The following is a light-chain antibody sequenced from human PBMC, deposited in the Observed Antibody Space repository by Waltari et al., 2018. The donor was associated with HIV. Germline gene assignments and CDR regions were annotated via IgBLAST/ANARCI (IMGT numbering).Light chain of an antibody. Sequence: SSELTQDPAVSVALGQTVRITCQGDSLRSYYASWYQQKPGQAPVLVIYGKNNRPSGIPDRFSGSSSGNTASVTITGAQAEDEADYYCNSRDSSGNHLRVFGTGTEVTVL. CDR1: SLRSYY. CDR3: NSRDSSGNHLRV. CDR2: GKN. V-gene: IGLV3-19*01. J-gene: IGLJ1*01.